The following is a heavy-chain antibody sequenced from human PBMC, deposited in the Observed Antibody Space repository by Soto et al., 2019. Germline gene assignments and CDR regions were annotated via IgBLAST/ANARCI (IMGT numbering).Heavy chain of an antibody. J-gene: IGHJ4*02. D-gene: IGHD6-19*01. CDR1: GFTFSSYG. V-gene: IGHV3-33*01. Sequence: QVHLVESGGGVVQPGRSLRLSCAASGFTFSSYGMHWVRQAPGKGLEWVAVIWYDGSNKYYADSVKGRFTISRDNSKNTLYQQMIRLRGEDPAVDYCARADSSGVAFDYWGQGSLVTVSS. CDR3: ARADSSGVAFDY. CDR2: IWYDGSNK.